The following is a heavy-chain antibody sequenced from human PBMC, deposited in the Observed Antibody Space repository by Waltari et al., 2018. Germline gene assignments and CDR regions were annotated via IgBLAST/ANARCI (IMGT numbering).Heavy chain of an antibody. J-gene: IGHJ5*02. CDR2: VRSDGSA. CDR1: GFTFSNPW. CDR3: TRDVPNSRFDP. D-gene: IGHD7-27*01. V-gene: IGHV3-74*01. Sequence: EVQLVESGGGLVQPGGSMSLSCAGSGFTFSNPWMHWVRQVPGKGLEWVSHVRSDGSATYADSVKGRFTSSRDDAKNTMYLQMNSLRDEDTAVYYCTRDVPNSRFDPWGQGTLVTVSS.